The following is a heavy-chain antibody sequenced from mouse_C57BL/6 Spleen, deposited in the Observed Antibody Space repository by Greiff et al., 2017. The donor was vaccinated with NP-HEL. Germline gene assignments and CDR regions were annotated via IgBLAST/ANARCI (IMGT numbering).Heavy chain of an antibody. CDR1: GYTFTSYW. CDR2: IDPSDSYT. Sequence: VQLQQPGAELVRPGTSVKLSCTASGYTFTSYWMHWVKQRPGQGLEWIGVIDPSDSYTNYNQKFKGQATLTVDTSSSTAYMQLSSLTSEDSAVYYCARGLQGDFDYWGQGTTLTVSS. J-gene: IGHJ2*01. D-gene: IGHD3-1*01. CDR3: ARGLQGDFDY. V-gene: IGHV1-59*01.